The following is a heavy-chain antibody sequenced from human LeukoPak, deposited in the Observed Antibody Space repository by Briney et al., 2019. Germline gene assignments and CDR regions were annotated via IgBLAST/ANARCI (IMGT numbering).Heavy chain of an antibody. CDR1: GFTFSSYD. D-gene: IGHD2-2*01. CDR2: ISGSGGST. V-gene: IGHV3-23*01. J-gene: IGHJ6*03. CDR3: AKGLVYCSSTSCSRSGYYMDV. Sequence: GGSLRLSCAASGFTFSSYDMSWVRQAPGKGLEWVSGISGSGGSTYYADSVKGRFTISRDNSKNTLYLQMNSLRAEDTAVYYCAKGLVYCSSTSCSRSGYYMDVWGKGTTVTVSS.